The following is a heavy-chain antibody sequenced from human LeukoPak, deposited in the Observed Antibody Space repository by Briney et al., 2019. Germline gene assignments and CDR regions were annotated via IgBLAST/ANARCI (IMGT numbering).Heavy chain of an antibody. V-gene: IGHV4-59*01. CDR3: ARDITIFGVVIDNWFDH. CDR1: GGSISSYY. D-gene: IGHD3-3*01. J-gene: IGHJ5*02. Sequence: PSETLSLTCTVSGGSISSYYWSWIRQPPGKRLEWIGYIYYSGSTNYNPSLKSRVTISVDTSKNQFSLKLSSVTAADTAVYYCARDITIFGVVIDNWFDHWGQGTLVTVSS. CDR2: IYYSGST.